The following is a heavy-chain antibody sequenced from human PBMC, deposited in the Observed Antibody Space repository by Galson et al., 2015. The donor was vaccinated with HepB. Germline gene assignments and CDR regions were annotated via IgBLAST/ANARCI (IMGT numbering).Heavy chain of an antibody. J-gene: IGHJ4*02. V-gene: IGHV6-1*01. D-gene: IGHD6-13*01. CDR2: TYYRSKWYN. CDR3: ARAVGSREHFDY. CDR1: GDSVSSNSAA. Sequence: CAISGDSVSSNSAAWNWIRQSPSRGLEWLGKTYYRSKWYNDYAVSVKSRITINPDTSKNQFSLQLNSVTPEDTAVYYCARAVGSREHFDYWGQGTLVAVSS.